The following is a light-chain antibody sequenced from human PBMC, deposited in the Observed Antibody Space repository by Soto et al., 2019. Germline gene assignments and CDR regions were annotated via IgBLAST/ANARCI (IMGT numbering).Light chain of an antibody. V-gene: IGKV1-39*01. CDR2: SAS. CDR3: QQSYNGPFT. Sequence: DIQMTHSPSSLSASVGDRVTVTCRAGQSISRYLNWYQQRPGKAPKLLIYSASSLQTGVPSRFSGSGSGTDFTLTINSLQPEDFATYYCQQSYNGPFTFGPGTKVDIK. J-gene: IGKJ3*01. CDR1: QSISRY.